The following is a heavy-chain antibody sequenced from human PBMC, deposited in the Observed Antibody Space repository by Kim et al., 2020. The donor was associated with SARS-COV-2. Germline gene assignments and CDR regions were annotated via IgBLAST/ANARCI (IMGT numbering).Heavy chain of an antibody. CDR1: GFPFSSYG. J-gene: IGHJ6*02. D-gene: IGHD3-10*01. V-gene: IGHV3-33*01. Sequence: LSLTCAASGFPFSSYGMHWVRQAPGKGLEWVAVIWYDGSNKYYADSVKGRFTISRDNSKNTLYLQMNSLRAEDTAVYYCARDISGYYGMDVWGQGTTVTVSS. CDR3: ARDISGYYGMDV. CDR2: IWYDGSNK.